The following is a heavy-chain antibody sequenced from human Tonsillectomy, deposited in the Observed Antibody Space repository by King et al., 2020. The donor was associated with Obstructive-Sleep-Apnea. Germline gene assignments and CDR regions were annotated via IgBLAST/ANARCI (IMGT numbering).Heavy chain of an antibody. CDR1: GGSVSGTNW. CDR2: IHHSGST. CDR3: ARVKWRPYYYGLDV. Sequence: QLQESGPGLVKPSGTLSLTCAVSGGSVSGTNWWNWVRQPPGKGLEWIGEIHHSGSTNYNPSLKSRVTISIDKSKNQFSLNLSSVTAADTAVYYCARVKWRPYYYGLDVWGQGTTVTVSS. D-gene: IGHD1-26*01. V-gene: IGHV4-4*02. J-gene: IGHJ6*02.